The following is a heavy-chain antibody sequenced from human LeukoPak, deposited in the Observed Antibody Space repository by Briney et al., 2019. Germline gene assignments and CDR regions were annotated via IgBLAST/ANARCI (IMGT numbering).Heavy chain of an antibody. D-gene: IGHD6-19*01. CDR2: IKKDGSEK. CDR3: ARDYAGGWHHFDS. Sequence: SLRLACALSSSTVATKWAGCVRQTPGRGREWVAKIKKDGSEKYYVDSVEGRFTISRDNAKNSLYLQMNSLRAEDTAVYYCARDYAGGWHHFDSWGQGALVTVSS. CDR1: SSTVATKW. J-gene: IGHJ4*02. V-gene: IGHV3-7*04.